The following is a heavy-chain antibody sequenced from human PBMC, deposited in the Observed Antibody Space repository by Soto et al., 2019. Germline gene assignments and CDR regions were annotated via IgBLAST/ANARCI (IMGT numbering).Heavy chain of an antibody. J-gene: IGHJ6*02. Sequence: GGSLRLSCAASGFTFSSYSMNWVRQAPGKGLEWVSSISSSSSYIYYADSVKGRFTISRDNAKNSLYLQMNSLRAEDTAVYYCASGVEMATIQGMDVWGQGTTVTVSS. D-gene: IGHD5-12*01. CDR3: ASGVEMATIQGMDV. V-gene: IGHV3-21*01. CDR2: ISSSSSYI. CDR1: GFTFSSYS.